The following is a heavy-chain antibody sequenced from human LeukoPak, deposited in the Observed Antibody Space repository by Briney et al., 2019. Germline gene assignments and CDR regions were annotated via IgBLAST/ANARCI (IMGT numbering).Heavy chain of an antibody. V-gene: IGHV1-2*02. CDR2: INPNSGGT. D-gene: IGHD1-26*01. CDR1: GYTFTGSY. J-gene: IGHJ4*02. CDR3: AREWELLYSFDY. Sequence: ASVKVSCKASGYTFTGSYMHWMRQAPGQGLEWMGWINPNSGGTNYAQKFQGRVTMTRDTSISTAYMELSRLRSDDTAVYYCAREWELLYSFDYWGQGTLVTVSS.